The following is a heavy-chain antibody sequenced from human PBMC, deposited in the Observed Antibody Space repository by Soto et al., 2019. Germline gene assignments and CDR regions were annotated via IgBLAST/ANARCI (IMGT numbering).Heavy chain of an antibody. J-gene: IGHJ6*02. V-gene: IGHV4-59*01. Sequence: SETLSLTCSVSGGSIISYYWNWIRQPPGKGLEWIGYLYNAGSTIYNPSLKSRVTISVDMSQNQFSLNLNYVTAADTAVYYCARDLWGYCGTDCYPLDVWGQGTTVTVSS. CDR1: GGSIISYY. CDR2: LYNAGST. D-gene: IGHD2-21*02. CDR3: ARDLWGYCGTDCYPLDV.